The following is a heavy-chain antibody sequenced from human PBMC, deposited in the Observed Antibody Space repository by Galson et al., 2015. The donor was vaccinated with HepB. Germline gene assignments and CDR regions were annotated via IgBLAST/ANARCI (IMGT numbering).Heavy chain of an antibody. V-gene: IGHV7-4-1*02. CDR3: ARGIVVVPASFDY. J-gene: IGHJ4*02. CDR1: GYTFTSYA. Sequence: SVKVSCKASGYTFTSYAMNWVRQAPGQGLEWMGWINTNTGNPTYAQGFTGRFVFSLDTSVSTAYLQISNLKAEDTAVYYCARGIVVVPASFDYWGQGTLVTVSS. CDR2: INTNTGNP. D-gene: IGHD2-2*01.